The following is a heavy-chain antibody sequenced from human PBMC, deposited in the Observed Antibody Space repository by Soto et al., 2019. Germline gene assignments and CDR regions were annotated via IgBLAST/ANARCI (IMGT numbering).Heavy chain of an antibody. Sequence: GESLKISCKASGYSLTSSWIAWVRQMPGKGLEWMGIIYPGDSDTKYSPSFQGQVTISADKSISTAYLQWSSLKASDTAIYYCARLPNLFYYYGMDGWGQGTTVTVSS. V-gene: IGHV5-51*01. CDR2: IYPGDSDT. CDR1: GYSLTSSW. J-gene: IGHJ6*02. CDR3: ARLPNLFYYYGMDG.